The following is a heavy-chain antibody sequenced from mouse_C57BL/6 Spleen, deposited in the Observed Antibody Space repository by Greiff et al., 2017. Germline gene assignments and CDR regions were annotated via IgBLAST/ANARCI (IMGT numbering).Heavy chain of an antibody. V-gene: IGHV3-6*01. J-gene: IGHJ3*01. D-gene: IGHD2-14*01. CDR3: ARVSEYDSWFAY. CDR2: ISYDGSN. Sequence: EVQLQQSGPGLVKPSQSLSLTCSVTGYSITSGYYWNWIRQFPGNKLEWMGYISYDGSNNYNPSLKNRISITRDTSKNQFFLKLNSVTTEDTATYYCARVSEYDSWFAYWGQGTLVTVSA. CDR1: GYSITSGYY.